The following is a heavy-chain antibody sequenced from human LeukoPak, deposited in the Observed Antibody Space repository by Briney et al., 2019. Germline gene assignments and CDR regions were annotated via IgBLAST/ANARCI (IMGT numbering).Heavy chain of an antibody. J-gene: IGHJ6*02. D-gene: IGHD3-10*01. V-gene: IGHV1-8*01. CDR2: MNPNSGNT. CDR3: ARGSPGLGYYGSGSYYSSYYGMDV. CDR1: GYTFTIYD. Sequence: ASVTVSFTASGYTFTIYDINWVRKATGQGHEWKGWMNPNSGNTAYGQKFQGRVTMTRNTSISTAYMELSSLRSEDTAVYYCARGSPGLGYYGSGSYYSSYYGMDVWGQGTTVTVSS.